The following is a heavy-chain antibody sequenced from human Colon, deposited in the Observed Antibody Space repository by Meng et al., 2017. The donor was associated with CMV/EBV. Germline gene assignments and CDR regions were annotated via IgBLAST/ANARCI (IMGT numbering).Heavy chain of an antibody. CDR3: AAFGESALDY. D-gene: IGHD3-10*01. V-gene: IGHV3-66*02. CDR2: IYTDGST. CDR1: GFTVSGNY. Sequence: GESLKISCAASGFTVSGNYMSWVRQAPGKGLEWASIIYTDGSTFYGDSVKGRFTISRDNSRKMLYLQMNSLRKDDTAVYYCAAFGESALDYWGQGTLVTVSS. J-gene: IGHJ4*02.